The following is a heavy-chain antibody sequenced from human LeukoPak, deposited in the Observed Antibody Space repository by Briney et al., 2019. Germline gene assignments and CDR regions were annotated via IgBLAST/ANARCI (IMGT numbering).Heavy chain of an antibody. D-gene: IGHD3-16*01. CDR1: GFTFSSYA. CDR3: AKVLLMTHSPGDY. CDR2: ISGSGGST. Sequence: PGASLRLSCAASGFTFSSYAVSWVRQAPGKGLEWVSAISGSGGSTYYADSVKGRFTISRDNSKNTLYLQMNSLRADDTAVYYCAKVLLMTHSPGDYWGQGPLVTVSS. V-gene: IGHV3-23*01. J-gene: IGHJ4*02.